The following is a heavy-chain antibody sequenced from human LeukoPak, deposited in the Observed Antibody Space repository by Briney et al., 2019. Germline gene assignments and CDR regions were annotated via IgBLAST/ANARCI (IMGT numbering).Heavy chain of an antibody. V-gene: IGHV4-34*01. D-gene: IGHD1-26*01. CDR3: ARDRAGATSVDY. J-gene: IGHJ4*02. Sequence: PSETLSLTCAVYGGSFSGYYWSWIRQTPGKGLEWIGEINHSGSTNYNPSLKSRVTISVDTSKNQFSLKLSSVTAADTAVYYCARDRAGATSVDYWGQGTLVTVSP. CDR2: INHSGST. CDR1: GGSFSGYY.